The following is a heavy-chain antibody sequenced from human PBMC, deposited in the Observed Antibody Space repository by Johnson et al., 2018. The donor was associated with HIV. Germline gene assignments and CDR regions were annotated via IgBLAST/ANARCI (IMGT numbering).Heavy chain of an antibody. CDR3: TRGRLTYYYDSSGDDAFDI. V-gene: IGHV3-20*04. CDR2: IIGTGGGT. J-gene: IGHJ3*02. D-gene: IGHD3-22*01. CDR1: GFTFADYG. Sequence: VQLVESGGGLVQPGGSLRLSCAASGFTFADYGMSWVRQAPGKGREWVSGIIGTGGGTGYADSVRGRFPVSRANAKNSLYLQMNRLRAEATALYYCTRGRLTYYYDSSGDDAFDIWGQGTMVTVSS.